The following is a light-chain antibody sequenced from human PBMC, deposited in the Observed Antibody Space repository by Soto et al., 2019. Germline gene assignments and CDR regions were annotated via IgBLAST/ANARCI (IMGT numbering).Light chain of an antibody. V-gene: IGKV3-20*01. CDR1: QSISSSY. J-gene: IGKJ1*01. CDR3: PQYSSTFWT. CDR2: VAS. Sequence: EIVLTQSPGTLSLSPGERTTLSCSASQSISSSYLAWYQQNPGQAPRLLVYVASSRATGIPDRFSGSGSGTDFTRTISRLETEDFALYYCPQYSSTFWTLGQGTKLEIQ.